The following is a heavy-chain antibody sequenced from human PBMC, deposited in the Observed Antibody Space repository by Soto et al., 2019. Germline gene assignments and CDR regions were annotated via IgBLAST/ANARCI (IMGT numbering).Heavy chain of an antibody. J-gene: IGHJ6*03. CDR1: GGSISSGGYY. CDR2: IYYSGST. CDR3: ARRNDFGSGRDYYYYMAV. D-gene: IGHD3-3*01. V-gene: IGHV4-31*03. Sequence: SETLSLTCTVSGGSISSGGYYWSWIRQHPGKGLEWIGYIYYSGSTNYNPSLKSRVTISVDTSKNQFSLKLSSVTAADTAVYYCARRNDFGSGRDYYYYMAVWGKGTTVTVSS.